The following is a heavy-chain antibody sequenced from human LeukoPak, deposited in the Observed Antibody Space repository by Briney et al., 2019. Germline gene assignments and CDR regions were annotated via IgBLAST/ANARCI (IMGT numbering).Heavy chain of an antibody. J-gene: IGHJ4*02. V-gene: IGHV5-51*07. CDR1: GYSFTSYW. D-gene: IGHD3-16*02. CDR3: ARTYVWGSYRPYYFDY. CDR2: IYPGDSDT. Sequence: GESLKISCKGSGYSFTSYWIGWVHQMPGKGLEWMGIIYPGDSDTRYSPSFQGQVTISADKSISTAYLQRSSLKASDTAMYYCARTYVWGSYRPYYFDYWGQGTLVTVSS.